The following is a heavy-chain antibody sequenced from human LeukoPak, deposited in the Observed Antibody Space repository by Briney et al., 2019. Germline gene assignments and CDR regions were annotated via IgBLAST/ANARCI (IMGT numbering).Heavy chain of an antibody. D-gene: IGHD1-1*01. CDR1: GGSFCGYY. V-gene: IGHV4-34*01. CDR3: ARAGPWKGADY. J-gene: IGHJ4*02. Sequence: SETLSLTCAVYGGSFCGYYWSWIRQPPGKGLEWIGEINHSGSTNYNPSLKSRVTISVDTSKNQCSLKLSSVTAADTAVYYCARAGPWKGADYWGQGTLVTVSS. CDR2: INHSGST.